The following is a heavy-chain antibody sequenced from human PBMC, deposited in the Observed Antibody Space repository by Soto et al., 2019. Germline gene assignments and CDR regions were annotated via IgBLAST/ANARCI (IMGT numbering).Heavy chain of an antibody. Sequence: GGSLRLSCAASGFTFSSYGMHWVRQAPGKGLEWVAVIWYDGSNKYYADSVKGRFTISRDNSKNTLYLHMNSLRAEDTAVYYCARAPPYYYNSRTYEDRPFYWGQGTLVTVSS. CDR2: IWYDGSNK. V-gene: IGHV3-33*01. CDR3: ARAPPYYYNSRTYEDRPFY. J-gene: IGHJ4*02. CDR1: GFTFSSYG. D-gene: IGHD3-10*01.